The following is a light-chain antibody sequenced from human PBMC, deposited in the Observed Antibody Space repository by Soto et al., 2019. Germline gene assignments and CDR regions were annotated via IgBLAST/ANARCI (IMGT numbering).Light chain of an antibody. J-gene: IGKJ1*01. CDR1: QSVGDTY. Sequence: EVVMTQSPATLSVSPGERATLSCRASQSVGDTYLAWYQQKPGQAPRLLMYSTSIRATGIPDRFSGSGSGTDFTLTISRLDPEDFAVYYCQHYDRAPMWTFGQGTKVDIK. V-gene: IGKV3-20*01. CDR2: STS. CDR3: QHYDRAPMWT.